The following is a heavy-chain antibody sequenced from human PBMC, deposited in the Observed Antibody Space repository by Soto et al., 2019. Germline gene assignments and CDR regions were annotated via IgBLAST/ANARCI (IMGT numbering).Heavy chain of an antibody. J-gene: IGHJ6*02. Sequence: PSETLSLTCAVSGGSFSGYYWSWIRQPPGKGLEWIGEINHSGSTNYNPSLKSRVTISVDMSKNQFSLKLSSVTAADTAVYYCAGVGDDYGMDVWGQGTTVTVSS. V-gene: IGHV4-34*01. CDR3: AGVGDDYGMDV. CDR1: GGSFSGYY. D-gene: IGHD2-21*01. CDR2: INHSGST.